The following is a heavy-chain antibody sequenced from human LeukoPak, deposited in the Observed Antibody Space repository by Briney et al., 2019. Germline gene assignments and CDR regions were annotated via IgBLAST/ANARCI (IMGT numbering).Heavy chain of an antibody. CDR1: GFTFSSYV. CDR3: ARENHSGYYRFDY. CDR2: IWYDGSNK. J-gene: IGHJ4*02. Sequence: GGSLRLSCAASGFTFSSYVMHWVRQAPGKWLDWVAVIWYDGSNKYYADSVKGRFTISRDNSKNTLYLQMNSLRAEDTAVYYCARENHSGYYRFDYWGQGTLVTVSS. V-gene: IGHV3-33*01. D-gene: IGHD3-22*01.